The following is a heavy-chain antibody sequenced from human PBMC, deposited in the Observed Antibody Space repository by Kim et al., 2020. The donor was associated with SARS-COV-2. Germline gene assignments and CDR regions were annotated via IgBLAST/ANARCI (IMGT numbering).Heavy chain of an antibody. J-gene: IGHJ6*02. CDR2: IGTAGET. Sequence: GGSLRLSCAASGFTFGGHDMHWVRQGSGKGLEWVSAIGTAGETFYSGSVKGRFIISRENGRNSLFLQMDSLKVGDTAVYYCARGIHQWLGVDVWGQGTTGTVPS. CDR1: GFTFGGHD. CDR3: ARGIHQWLGVDV. V-gene: IGHV3-13*04. D-gene: IGHD5-18*01.